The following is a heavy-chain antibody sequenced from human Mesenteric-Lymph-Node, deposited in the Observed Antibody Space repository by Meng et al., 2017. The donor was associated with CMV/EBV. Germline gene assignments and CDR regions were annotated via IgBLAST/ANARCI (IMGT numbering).Heavy chain of an antibody. D-gene: IGHD3-9*01. CDR2: TYYRSKWYN. J-gene: IGHJ4*02. V-gene: IGHV6-1*01. CDR1: GDSVSSNSAA. CDR3: ARDTDWRFDY. Sequence: AISGDSVSSNSAAWNWIRQSPSRGLEWLGRTYYRSKWYNDYAVSLKSRITINPDTSKNQFSLQLNSVTPEDTAVHYCARDTDWRFDYWGQGTLVTVSS.